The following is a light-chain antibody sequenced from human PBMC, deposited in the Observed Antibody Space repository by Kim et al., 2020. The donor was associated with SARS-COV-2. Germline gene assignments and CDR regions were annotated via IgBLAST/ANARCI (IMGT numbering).Light chain of an antibody. V-gene: IGKV4-1*01. Sequence: APINYKSSKSVLDSSNNKSYLAWYQQKPGQPPKLLIYWASTRESGVPDRFSGSGSGTDFTLTISSLQAEDVAVYYCQQYYSTPRTFGQGTKLEI. CDR1: KSVLDSSNNKSY. CDR2: WAS. CDR3: QQYYSTPRT. J-gene: IGKJ2*01.